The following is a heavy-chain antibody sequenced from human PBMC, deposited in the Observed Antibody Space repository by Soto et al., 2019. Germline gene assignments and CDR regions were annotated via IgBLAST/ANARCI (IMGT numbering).Heavy chain of an antibody. Sequence: QVQLVQSGAEVKNPGASVKVSCKASGYSFTRYGIGWARQAPGQGLEWRGWINAYNGNTNYAQNLQGRLTLTTDTSTTTAYMEWRSLRSNDTAIYYCAMVDVYVTPSPQDVWGQGTTVTVSS. D-gene: IGHD3-16*01. CDR3: AMVDVYVTPSPQDV. CDR2: INAYNGNT. CDR1: GYSFTRYG. J-gene: IGHJ6*02. V-gene: IGHV1-18*01.